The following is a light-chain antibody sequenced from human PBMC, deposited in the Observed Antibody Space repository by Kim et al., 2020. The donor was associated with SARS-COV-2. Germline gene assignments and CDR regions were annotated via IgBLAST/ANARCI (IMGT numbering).Light chain of an antibody. J-gene: IGLJ3*02. Sequence: SYELTQPPSVSVAPGKTARITCGGNNIGSKSVHGYQQKPGQAPVLVIYYDSDRPSGIPERFSGSNSGNTATLTISRVEAGDDADYYCQVWDSSSDHPVFGGGTQLTVL. V-gene: IGLV3-21*04. CDR1: NIGSKS. CDR3: QVWDSSSDHPV. CDR2: YDS.